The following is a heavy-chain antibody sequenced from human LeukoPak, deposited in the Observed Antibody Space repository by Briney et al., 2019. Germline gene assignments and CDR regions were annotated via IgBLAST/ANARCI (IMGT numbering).Heavy chain of an antibody. CDR1: GGTFTSYA. D-gene: IGHD6-13*01. Sequence: SVKVSCKASGGTFTSYAISWVRQAPGQGLEWMGRIIPIFGTANYAQKFQGRVTITTDESTSTAYMELSSLRSEGTGGYYCARAMYSSSCCDYWGQGTLVTVSS. J-gene: IGHJ4*01. V-gene: IGHV1-69*05. CDR2: IIPIFGTA. CDR3: ARAMYSSSCCDY.